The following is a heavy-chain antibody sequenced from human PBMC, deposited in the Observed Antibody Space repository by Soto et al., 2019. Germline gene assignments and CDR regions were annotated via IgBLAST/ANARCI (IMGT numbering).Heavy chain of an antibody. CDR2: IYPGDSDT. D-gene: IGHD5-12*01. J-gene: IGHJ5*02. V-gene: IGHV5-51*01. Sequence: GESLKISCKASGYIFTNYWIGWVRQMPGKGLEWMEMIYPGDSDTKYSPSFEGQVTISADKSISTAYLQWNSLKASDTAIYYCARRGSSAYFWFDPWGQGTLVTVSS. CDR1: GYIFTNYW. CDR3: ARRGSSAYFWFDP.